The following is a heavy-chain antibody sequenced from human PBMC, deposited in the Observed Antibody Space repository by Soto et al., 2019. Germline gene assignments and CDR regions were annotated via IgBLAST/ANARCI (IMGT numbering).Heavy chain of an antibody. CDR1: GFTFSSSA. J-gene: IGHJ4*02. CDR2: ISGSGGNT. V-gene: IGHV3-23*01. Sequence: GGSLRLSCAASGFTFSSSAMSWVRQAPGKGLEWVSAISGSGGNTYYADTVKGRFTVSRDNSKNTLYLQMNGLRAEDTAVYYCARSGYYYPLDFDHWGQGNLVTVSS. CDR3: ARSGYYYPLDFDH. D-gene: IGHD3-22*01.